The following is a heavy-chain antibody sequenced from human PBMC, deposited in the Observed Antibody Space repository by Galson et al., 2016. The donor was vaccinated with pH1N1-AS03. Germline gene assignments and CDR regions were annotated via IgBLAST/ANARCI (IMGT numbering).Heavy chain of an antibody. CDR3: AAPGGGSYSY. J-gene: IGHJ4*02. D-gene: IGHD2-21*01. CDR2: VHHSGAT. Sequence: SETLSPTCEVSGYSIRSDYYWGWIRQPPGKGLEWIGSVHHSGATWHNPSLKSRVTISVDTSKNQFSLRVNPVTVADTAVYYCAAPGGGSYSYWGQGKLVTVSS. V-gene: IGHV4-38-2*01. CDR1: GYSIRSDYY.